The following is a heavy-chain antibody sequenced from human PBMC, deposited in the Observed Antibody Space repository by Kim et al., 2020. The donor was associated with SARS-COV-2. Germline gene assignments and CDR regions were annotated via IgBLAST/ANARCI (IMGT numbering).Heavy chain of an antibody. Sequence: GGSLRLSCAASGFTFSSYAMHWVRQAPGKGLEWVAVISYDGSSEYYADSVKGRFTISRDNSKNTLYLQMNSLRAEDTAVHYCARASGRSYYAPLDYWGQGTLVTVSS. CDR1: GFTFSSYA. J-gene: IGHJ4*02. D-gene: IGHD1-26*01. CDR3: ARASGRSYYAPLDY. V-gene: IGHV3-30*04. CDR2: ISYDGSSE.